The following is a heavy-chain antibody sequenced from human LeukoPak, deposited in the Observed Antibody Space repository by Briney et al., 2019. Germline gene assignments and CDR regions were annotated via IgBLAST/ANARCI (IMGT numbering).Heavy chain of an antibody. Sequence: ASVKDSRKTCRYTFSNFGINWGRQRPRQGLEWMGWISGNNDNPNYRHKVQCRFTVSTDSSTSTAYMELRNLRFDDTAVYCCARDGTSTDDYWGQGTLVTVSS. CDR1: RYTFSNFG. CDR2: ISGNNDNP. D-gene: IGHD2-2*01. CDR3: ARDGTSTDDY. V-gene: IGHV1-18*01. J-gene: IGHJ4*02.